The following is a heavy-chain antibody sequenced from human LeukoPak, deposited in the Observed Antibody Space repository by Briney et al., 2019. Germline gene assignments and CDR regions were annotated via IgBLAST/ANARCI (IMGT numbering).Heavy chain of an antibody. V-gene: IGHV3-53*01. CDR1: GFTVSSNY. Sequence: GGSLRLSCAASGFTVSSNYMSWVRQAPGKGLEWVSVFYSGGSTYYADSVKGRFTISRDNSKNTLYLQMNSLRPDDTAVYYCAREIEYYGSGSYYIGYWGQGTLVTVSS. D-gene: IGHD3-10*01. J-gene: IGHJ4*02. CDR2: FYSGGST. CDR3: AREIEYYGSGSYYIGY.